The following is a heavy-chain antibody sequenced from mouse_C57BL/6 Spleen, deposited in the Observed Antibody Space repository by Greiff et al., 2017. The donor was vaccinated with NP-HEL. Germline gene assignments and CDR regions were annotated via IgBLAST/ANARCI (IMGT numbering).Heavy chain of an antibody. Sequence: EVQRVESGGGLVKPGGSLKLSCAASGFTFSDYGMHWVRQAPEKGLEWVAYISSGSSTIYYADTVKGRFTISRDNAKNTLFLKMTSLRSEDTAMYYCAKIYSNYVEGYFDVWGTGTTVTVSS. CDR2: ISSGSSTI. D-gene: IGHD2-5*01. J-gene: IGHJ1*03. V-gene: IGHV5-17*01. CDR1: GFTFSDYG. CDR3: AKIYSNYVEGYFDV.